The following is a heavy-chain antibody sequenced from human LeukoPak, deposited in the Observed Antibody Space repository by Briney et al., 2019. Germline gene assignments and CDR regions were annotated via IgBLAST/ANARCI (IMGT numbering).Heavy chain of an antibody. J-gene: IGHJ4*02. V-gene: IGHV3-15*01. CDR1: GFSFSRYW. CDR3: TTDPFMLDVYHFHY. D-gene: IGHD5/OR15-5a*01. CDR2: IKSKADGGTT. Sequence: GGSLRLSCAASGFSFSRYWMTWVRQAPGKGLEWVGHIKSKADGGTTDYAAPAKGRFTISRDDSKNTLSLQMNSLKYEDTAVYYCTTDPFMLDVYHFHYWGQGTLVTVSS.